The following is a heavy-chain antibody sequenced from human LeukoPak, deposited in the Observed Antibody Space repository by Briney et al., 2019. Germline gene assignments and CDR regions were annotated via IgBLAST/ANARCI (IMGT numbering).Heavy chain of an antibody. J-gene: IGHJ4*02. Sequence: SETLSLTCTVSGYSISSGYYWSWIRQPPGRGLEWIATIHHSGVTYYNPSLKSRVTMSVDTSKNQFSLKLGSVTAASTVVYYCARYTANTAGYSFDFWGQGALVTVSS. D-gene: IGHD3-22*01. CDR1: GYSISSGYY. V-gene: IGHV4-38-2*02. CDR2: IHHSGVT. CDR3: ARYTANTAGYSFDF.